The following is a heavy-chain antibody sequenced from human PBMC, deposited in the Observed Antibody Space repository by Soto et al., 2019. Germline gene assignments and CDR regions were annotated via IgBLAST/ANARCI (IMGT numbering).Heavy chain of an antibody. CDR3: ARAPQVAGSYYFDS. Sequence: QVQLQESGPGLVKPSGTLSLTCAVSGGSISSSNWWSWVRQPPGKGLEWIGEIYHSGSTNYNPSLMNRFPTSVDKSKTHCSLRLRSVTAADTAVYSCARAPQVAGSYYFDSCGQGTLVTVSS. CDR1: GGSISSSNW. J-gene: IGHJ4*02. V-gene: IGHV4-4*02. D-gene: IGHD6-19*01. CDR2: IYHSGST.